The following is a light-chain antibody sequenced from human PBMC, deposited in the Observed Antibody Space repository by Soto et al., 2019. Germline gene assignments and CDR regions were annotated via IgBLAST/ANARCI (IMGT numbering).Light chain of an antibody. Sequence: EVVLTQFPATLSVSPGEGVTLSCRARQGIGDTLVWYQLKPGQTPRLLVYDTSARATGVPAMFSGSRSGPESTLTNNILQSEDVAIYYCQRDDNWPLTCGGGTKVDSK. V-gene: IGKV3-15*01. CDR2: DTS. J-gene: IGKJ4*01. CDR3: QRDDNWPLT. CDR1: QGIGDT.